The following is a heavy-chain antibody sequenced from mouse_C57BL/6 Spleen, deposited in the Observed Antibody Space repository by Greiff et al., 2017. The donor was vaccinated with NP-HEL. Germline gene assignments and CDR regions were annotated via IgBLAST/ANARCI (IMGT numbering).Heavy chain of an antibody. CDR1: GYSFTDYT. CDR2: INPNYGTT. D-gene: IGHD2-2*01. V-gene: IGHV1-39*01. Sequence: EVKLMESGPELVKPGASVKISCKASGYSFTDYTMNWVKQSNGKSLEWIGVINPNYGTTSYNQKFKGKATLTVDQSSSTAYMQLNSLTSEDSAVYYCARGAGGYDGYYAMDYWGQGTSVTVSS. J-gene: IGHJ4*01. CDR3: ARGAGGYDGYYAMDY.